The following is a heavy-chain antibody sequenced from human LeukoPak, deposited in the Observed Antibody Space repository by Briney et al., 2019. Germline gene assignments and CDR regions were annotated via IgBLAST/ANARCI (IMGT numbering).Heavy chain of an antibody. V-gene: IGHV1-69*13. J-gene: IGHJ4*02. Sequence: GASVKVSCKASGGTFSSYAISWVRQAPGQGLEWMGGIIPIFGTANYAQKFQGRVTITADESTSTAYMELSSLRSEDTAVYYCAVGATRSYYFDYWGQGTPVTVSS. D-gene: IGHD1-26*01. CDR2: IIPIFGTA. CDR1: GGTFSSYA. CDR3: AVGATRSYYFDY.